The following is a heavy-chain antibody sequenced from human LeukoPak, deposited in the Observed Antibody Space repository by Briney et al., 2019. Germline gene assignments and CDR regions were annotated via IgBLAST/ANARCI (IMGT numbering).Heavy chain of an antibody. J-gene: IGHJ4*02. D-gene: IGHD6-13*01. CDR2: IYSGGST. CDR3: ARAGGQQLVRGAFDY. Sequence: GGSLRLSCAASGFTVSSNYMSWVRQAPGKGLGWVSVIYSGGSTYYADSVKGRFTISRDNSKNTLYLQMNSLRAEDTAVYYCARAGGQQLVRGAFDYWGQGTLVTVSS. V-gene: IGHV3-53*01. CDR1: GFTVSSNY.